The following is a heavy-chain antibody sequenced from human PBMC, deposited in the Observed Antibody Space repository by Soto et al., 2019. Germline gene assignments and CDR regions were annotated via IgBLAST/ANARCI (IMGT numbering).Heavy chain of an antibody. CDR1: GGSISSYY. J-gene: IGHJ4*02. V-gene: IGHV4-59*08. CDR3: ARHRDYYDSSGYSLDY. CDR2: IYYSGST. D-gene: IGHD3-22*01. Sequence: SETLSLTCTVSGGSISSYYWSWIRQPPGKGLEWIGYIYYSGSTNYNPSLKSRVTISVDTSKNQFSLKLSSVTAADMAVYYCARHRDYYDSSGYSLDYWGQGTLVTVSS.